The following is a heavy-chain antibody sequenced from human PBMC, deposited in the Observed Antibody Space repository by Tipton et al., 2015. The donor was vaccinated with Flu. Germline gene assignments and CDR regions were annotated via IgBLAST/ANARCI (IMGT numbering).Heavy chain of an antibody. CDR1: GASISDYY. D-gene: IGHD3-22*01. CDR3: ARADNSGYYGWPYYFDY. Sequence: LRLSCTVSGASISDYYWTWIRQPPGKGLEWIGEFYFTGSANYNPSLKSRAAMSVDTSMKQFSLKVNSVTAADTAIYYCARADNSGYYGWPYYFDYWGQGTLVTVSS. J-gene: IGHJ4*02. CDR2: FYFTGSA. V-gene: IGHV4-59*12.